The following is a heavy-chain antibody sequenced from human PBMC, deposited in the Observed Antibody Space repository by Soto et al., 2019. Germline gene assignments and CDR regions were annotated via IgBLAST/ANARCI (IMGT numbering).Heavy chain of an antibody. Sequence: SETLSLTCAVSGYSINSGSYWGWIRQPPGKGLEWIGTIYHGGSTYYNPSLRSRVAISVDTSKTQFSLKLSSVTAADTAVYYCARDLNMEDLGWFDPWGQGTLVTVSS. J-gene: IGHJ5*02. CDR2: IYHGGST. D-gene: IGHD1-1*01. CDR1: GYSINSGSY. V-gene: IGHV4-38-2*02. CDR3: ARDLNMEDLGWFDP.